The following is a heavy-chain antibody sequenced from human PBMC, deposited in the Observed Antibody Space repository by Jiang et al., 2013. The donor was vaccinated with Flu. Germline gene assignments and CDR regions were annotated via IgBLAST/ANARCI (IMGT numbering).Heavy chain of an antibody. CDR2: TYYNSKWYN. CDR3: ARGWGSGWYLGY. D-gene: IGHD6-19*01. Sequence: QTLSLTCAISGYSVSANSASWNWLRQSPSRGLEWLGRTYYNSKWYNDYAVSVKSRITINPDTSKNQFSLQLNSVTPEDTAVYYCARGWGSGWYLGYWGQGTLVTVSS. J-gene: IGHJ4*02. CDR1: GYSVSANSAS. V-gene: IGHV6-1*01.